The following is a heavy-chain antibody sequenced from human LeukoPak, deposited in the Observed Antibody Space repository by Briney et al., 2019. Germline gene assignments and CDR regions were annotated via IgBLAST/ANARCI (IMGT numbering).Heavy chain of an antibody. J-gene: IGHJ4*02. D-gene: IGHD3-22*01. Sequence: GGSLRLSCAASGFTFNNYWMTWVRRAPGKGRVGVPTLKHDGRDKHYVDSVKGRFAISRDNANNSVHLQMNSLRAEDTAVYFCARSYTASGYYYGVAYWGQGTLVSVSS. V-gene: IGHV3-7*01. CDR1: GFTFNNYW. CDR3: ARSYTASGYYYGVAY. CDR2: LKHDGRDK.